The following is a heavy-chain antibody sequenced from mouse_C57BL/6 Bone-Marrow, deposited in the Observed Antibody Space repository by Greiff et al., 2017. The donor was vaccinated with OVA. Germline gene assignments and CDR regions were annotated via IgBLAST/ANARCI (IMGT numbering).Heavy chain of an antibody. D-gene: IGHD2-1*01. V-gene: IGHV14-4*01. CDR2: IDPETGDN. J-gene: IGHJ2*01. CDR1: GFNIKDDY. CDR3: TSYGNFDY. Sequence: VPLQPSGAELVRPGASVKLSCTASGFNIKDDYMHWVKQRPEQGLEWIGWIDPETGDNEYASKFQGTATITAVTSSNTAYLQLSSLTSEDTAVYYCTSYGNFDYWGPGTTLPVSS.